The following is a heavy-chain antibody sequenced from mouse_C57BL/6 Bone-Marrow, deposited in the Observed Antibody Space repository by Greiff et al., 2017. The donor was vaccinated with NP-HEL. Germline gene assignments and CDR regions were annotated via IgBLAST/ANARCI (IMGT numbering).Heavy chain of an antibody. CDR3: TSPDGYFAY. V-gene: IGHV14-4*01. CDR1: GFNIKDDY. D-gene: IGHD2-3*01. CDR2: IDPENGDT. Sequence: VQLKQSGAELVRPGASVKLSCTASGFNIKDDYMHWVKQRPEQGLEWIGWIDPENGDTEYASKFQGKATITADTSSNTAYLQLSSLTSEDTAVYYCTSPDGYFAYWGQGTLVTVSA. J-gene: IGHJ3*01.